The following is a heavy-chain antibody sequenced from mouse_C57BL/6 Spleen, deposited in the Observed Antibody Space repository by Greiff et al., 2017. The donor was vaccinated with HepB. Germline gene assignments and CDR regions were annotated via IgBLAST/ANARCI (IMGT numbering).Heavy chain of an antibody. CDR1: GYTFTDYY. D-gene: IGHD1-1*01. V-gene: IGHV1-76*01. Sequence: VKLQQSGAELVRPGASVKLSCKASGYTFTDYYINWVKQRPGQGLEWIARIYPGSGNTYYNEKFKGKATLTAEKSSSTAYMQLSSLTSEDSAVYFCARYYGSPYAMDYWGQGTSVTVSS. CDR3: ARYYGSPYAMDY. J-gene: IGHJ4*01. CDR2: IYPGSGNT.